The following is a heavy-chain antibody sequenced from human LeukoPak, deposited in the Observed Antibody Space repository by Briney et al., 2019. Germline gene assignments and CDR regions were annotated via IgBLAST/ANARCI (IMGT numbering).Heavy chain of an antibody. D-gene: IGHD3-10*01. Sequence: GGSLRLSCVASGFTFSGDSMNWVRQAPGKGMEWVSYIDSTSGYIYYADSVKGRFTISRDNARNSLYLQMNSLRAEDTALYYCARDTSGSYPITYFDSWGQGALVTVSS. CDR1: GFTFSGDS. J-gene: IGHJ4*02. CDR3: ARDTSGSYPITYFDS. CDR2: IDSTSGYI. V-gene: IGHV3-21*01.